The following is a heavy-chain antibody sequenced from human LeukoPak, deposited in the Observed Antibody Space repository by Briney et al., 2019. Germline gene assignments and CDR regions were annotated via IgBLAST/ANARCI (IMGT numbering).Heavy chain of an antibody. CDR1: GGSFSDYY. J-gene: IGHJ5*02. V-gene: IGHV4-34*01. D-gene: IGHD2-8*01. CDR2: INQSGGT. CDR3: ARRPGYCPNGVFYKRHWFDP. Sequence: SETVSLTCAVYGGSFSDYYWNWIRQPPGRGLEWMGEINQSGGTNYNPSLKSRVTLSVHTSNNHFSLKLSSVTAADTAMYYCARRPGYCPNGVFYKRHWFDPWGQGTLVTVSS.